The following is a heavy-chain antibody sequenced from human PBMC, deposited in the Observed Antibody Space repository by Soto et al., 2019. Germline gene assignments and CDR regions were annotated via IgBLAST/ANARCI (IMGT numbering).Heavy chain of an antibody. J-gene: IGHJ1*01. V-gene: IGHV4-59*12. D-gene: IGHD3-16*02. CDR3: ARGPRFYVWGSYRHAEYFQH. Sequence: SETLSLTCTVSGGSISSYYWSWIRQPPGKGLEWIGYIYYSGSTNYNPSLKSRVTISVDTSKNQFSLKLSSVTAADTAVYYCARGPRFYVWGSYRHAEYFQHWGQGTLVTVSS. CDR2: IYYSGST. CDR1: GGSISSYY.